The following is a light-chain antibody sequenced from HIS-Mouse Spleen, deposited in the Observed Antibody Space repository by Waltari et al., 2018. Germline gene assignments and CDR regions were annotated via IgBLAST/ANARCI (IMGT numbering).Light chain of an antibody. Sequence: QSALTQPASVSGSPGQSITISCTGTSSDVGSYNLVSWDQQHPGKAPKLMFYEGSKRPSGVSNRFSGSKSGKTASLTISGLQAEDEADYYCCSYAGSSTYVFGTGTKVTVL. J-gene: IGLJ1*01. V-gene: IGLV2-23*01. CDR3: CSYAGSSTYV. CDR1: SSDVGSYNL. CDR2: EGS.